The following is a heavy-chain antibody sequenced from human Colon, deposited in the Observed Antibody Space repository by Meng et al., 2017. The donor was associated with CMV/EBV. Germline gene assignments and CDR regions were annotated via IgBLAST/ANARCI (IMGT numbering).Heavy chain of an antibody. J-gene: IGHJ4*02. CDR2: TRNKAKSYTT. D-gene: IGHD2-15*01. Sequence: GESLKISCAASGFTFSDRYMDWVRQAPGKGLEWVGRTRNKAKSYTTEYAASVKGRFTISRDDSKNSLYLQMNSLKVEDTAVYYCVTLTVGDCSGGSCYDLDYWGQGTLVTVSS. CDR3: VTLTVGDCSGGSCYDLDY. V-gene: IGHV3-72*01. CDR1: GFTFSDRY.